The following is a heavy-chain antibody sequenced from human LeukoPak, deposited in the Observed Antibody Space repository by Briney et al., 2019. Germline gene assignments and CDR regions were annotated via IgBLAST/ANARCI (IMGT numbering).Heavy chain of an antibody. V-gene: IGHV4-39*07. CDR3: ATVPRSEYFDY. CDR2: IYYSGST. Sequence: PSETLSLTCTVSGGSISSSSYYWGWIRQPPGKGLEWIGSIYYSGSTYYNPSLKSRVTISVDTSKNQFSLKLSSVTAADTAVYYCATVPRSEYFDYWGQGTLVTVSS. J-gene: IGHJ4*02. D-gene: IGHD1-14*01. CDR1: GGSISSSSYY.